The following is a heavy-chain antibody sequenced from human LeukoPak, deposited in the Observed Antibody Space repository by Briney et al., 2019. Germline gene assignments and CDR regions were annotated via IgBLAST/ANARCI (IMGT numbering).Heavy chain of an antibody. CDR3: ARESSGSYWDYYYGMDV. J-gene: IGHJ6*02. Sequence: PSETLSLTCAVSGGSISSGGYSWSWIRQPPGKGLEWIGYIYHSGSTYYNPSLKSRVTISVDRSKNQFSLKLSSVTAADTAVYYCARESSGSYWDYYYGMDVWGQGTTVTVSS. CDR2: IYHSGST. CDR1: GGSISSGGYS. V-gene: IGHV4-30-2*01. D-gene: IGHD3-10*01.